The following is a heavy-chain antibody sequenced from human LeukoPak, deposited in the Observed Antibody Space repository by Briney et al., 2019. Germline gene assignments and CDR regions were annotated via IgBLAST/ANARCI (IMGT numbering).Heavy chain of an antibody. J-gene: IGHJ6*02. CDR3: ARDRGYDFWSGYYRMVPYYYYGMDV. CDR2: INAGNGNT. CDR1: GYTFTSYA. V-gene: IGHV1-3*01. D-gene: IGHD3-3*01. Sequence: GASVTVSCKASGYTFTSYAMHWVRQAPGQRLEWMGWINAGNGNTKYSQKFQGRVTITRDTSASTAYMELSSLRSEDTAVYYCARDRGYDFWSGYYRMVPYYYYGMDVWGQGTTVTVSS.